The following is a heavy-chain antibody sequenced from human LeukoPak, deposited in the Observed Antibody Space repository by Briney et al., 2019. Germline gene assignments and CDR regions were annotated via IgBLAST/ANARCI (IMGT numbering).Heavy chain of an antibody. J-gene: IGHJ4*02. CDR3: ARGGYDILTGSYRVRYYFDY. V-gene: IGHV1-2*02. Sequence: ASVKVSCEASGYTFTGSYMHWVRQAPGQGLEWMGWIDPKSGGTHSAQKFQGRVTMTRDTSISTAYMELSRLRSDDTAVYYCARGGYDILTGSYRVRYYFDYWGQGTLVTVSS. D-gene: IGHD3-9*01. CDR2: IDPKSGGT. CDR1: GYTFTGSY.